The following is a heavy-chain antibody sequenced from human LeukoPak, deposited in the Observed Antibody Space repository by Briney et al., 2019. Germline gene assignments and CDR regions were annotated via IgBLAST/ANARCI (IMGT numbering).Heavy chain of an antibody. CDR3: ARSLDTFDDY. CDR1: GGSISSGSYY. V-gene: IGHV4-61*02. Sequence: SQTPSLTCTVSGGSISSGSYYWSWIRQPAGKGLEWIGRIYTSGSTNYNPSLKSRVTISVDTSKNQFSLKLSSVTAADTAVYYCARSLDTFDDYWGQGTLVTVSS. D-gene: IGHD3-16*01. J-gene: IGHJ4*02. CDR2: IYTSGST.